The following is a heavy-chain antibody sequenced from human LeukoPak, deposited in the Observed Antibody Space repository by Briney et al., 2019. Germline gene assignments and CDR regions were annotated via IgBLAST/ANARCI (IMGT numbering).Heavy chain of an antibody. CDR1: GYTFTNYG. CDR2: TSAYNGNT. Sequence: ASVTVSFKGSGYTFTNYGISWVRQAPGQGREGMGWTSAYNGNTKYAQKLQGRVTMTTDTSTSTAYMELRSLRSDDTAVYYCARYSGTYHDYYYYGMDVWGQGTTVTVSS. CDR3: ARYSGTYHDYYYYGMDV. J-gene: IGHJ6*02. V-gene: IGHV1-18*01. D-gene: IGHD1-26*01.